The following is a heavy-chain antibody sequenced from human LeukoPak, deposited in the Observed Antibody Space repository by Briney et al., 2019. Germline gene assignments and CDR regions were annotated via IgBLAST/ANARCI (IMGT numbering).Heavy chain of an antibody. CDR2: IYSGGST. J-gene: IGHJ4*02. CDR1: GFIVSSNY. D-gene: IGHD2-8*01. V-gene: IGHV3-53*01. CDR3: ARVGTGTSGYFDY. Sequence: PGGSLRLSCAASGFIVSSNYMSWVRQAPGKGREWVSIIYSGGSTYYADSVKGRFTISRENSENTVYLQVNSLRGEDTAMYYCARVGTGTSGYFDYWGQGVLVTVSS.